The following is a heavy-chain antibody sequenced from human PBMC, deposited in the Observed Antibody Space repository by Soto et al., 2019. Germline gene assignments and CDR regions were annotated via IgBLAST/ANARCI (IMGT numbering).Heavy chain of an antibody. CDR2: IYYSGST. J-gene: IGHJ5*02. D-gene: IGHD3-10*01. CDR3: ARADGSGRPNWFDP. V-gene: IGHV4-30-4*01. Sequence: SETLSHTGTVSGGSISSSDYYWSWIRQPPGKGLEWIGYIYYSGSTYYNPSLKSRVTISVDTSKNQFSLKLSSVTAADTAVYYCARADGSGRPNWFDPWGQGTLVTVSS. CDR1: GGSISSSDYY.